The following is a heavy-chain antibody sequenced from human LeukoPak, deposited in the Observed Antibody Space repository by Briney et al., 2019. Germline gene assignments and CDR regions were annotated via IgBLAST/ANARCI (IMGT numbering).Heavy chain of an antibody. V-gene: IGHV4-39*02. Sequence: SETLSLTCIVSGGSISSISSNNYHWGWIRQPPGKGLEWIGSIYYSGSTYYNPSLKSRVTISVDTSKNQFSLKLSSVTAADTALYYCTREMGVVTAHGIDVWGQGTTVTVSS. CDR1: GGSISSISSNNYH. CDR3: TREMGVVTAHGIDV. D-gene: IGHD4-23*01. CDR2: IYYSGST. J-gene: IGHJ6*02.